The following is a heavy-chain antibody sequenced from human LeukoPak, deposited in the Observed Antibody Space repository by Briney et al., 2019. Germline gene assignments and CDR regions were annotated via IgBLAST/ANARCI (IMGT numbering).Heavy chain of an antibody. V-gene: IGHV3-23*01. CDR3: AKEYSSSSRGYFDY. Sequence: PGGSLRLSCAASGFTFDDYGMGWVRQAPGKGLEWVSAISGSGGSTYYADSVKGRFTISRDNSKNTLYLQMNSLRAEDTAVYYCAKEYSSSSRGYFDYWGQGTLVTVSS. J-gene: IGHJ4*02. CDR1: GFTFDDYG. D-gene: IGHD6-6*01. CDR2: ISGSGGST.